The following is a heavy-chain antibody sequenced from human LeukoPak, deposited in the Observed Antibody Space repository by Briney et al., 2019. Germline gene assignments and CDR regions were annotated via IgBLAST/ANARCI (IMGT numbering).Heavy chain of an antibody. D-gene: IGHD1-1*01. V-gene: IGHV4-34*01. CDR1: GGSFSGYY. CDR3: ARFNETRSEDY. J-gene: IGHJ4*02. CDR2: INHSGST. Sequence: SETLSLTCAVYGGSFSGYYWSWIRQPPGKGLEWIGEINHSGSTNYNPSLKSRVTISVDTSKNQFSLKLSSVTAADTAVCYCARFNETRSEDYWGQGTLVTVSS.